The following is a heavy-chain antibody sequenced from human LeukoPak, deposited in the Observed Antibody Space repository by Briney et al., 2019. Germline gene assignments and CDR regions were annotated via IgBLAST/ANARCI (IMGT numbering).Heavy chain of an antibody. J-gene: IGHJ4*02. D-gene: IGHD6-13*01. CDR2: IRSKAYGETT. CDR1: GFTFGDYA. V-gene: IGHV3-49*03. CDR3: TREEPSSSRPSFDY. Sequence: PGGSLRLSCTASGFTFGDYAMSWLRQAPRKGLEWVGCIRSKAYGETTEYAASVKGRFTISRDDSKRIAYLQMNSLTTEDTAVYYCTREEPSSSRPSFDYWGQGTLVTVSS.